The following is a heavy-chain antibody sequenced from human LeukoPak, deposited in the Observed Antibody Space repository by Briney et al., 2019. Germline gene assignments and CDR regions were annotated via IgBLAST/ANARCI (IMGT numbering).Heavy chain of an antibody. CDR1: GFTFSNFW. J-gene: IGHJ4*02. CDR2: ISNNGITT. CDR3: ARSAYYNGRGNCYDY. D-gene: IGHD2-21*01. V-gene: IGHV3-74*03. Sequence: PGGSLRLSCVGSGFTFSNFWMHWVRQAPGKGPVWVSRISNNGITTTDADSVRGRFTISRDNAKNTLYLQMNSLRAEDTAVYYCARSAYYNGRGNCYDYWGQGTLVTVSS.